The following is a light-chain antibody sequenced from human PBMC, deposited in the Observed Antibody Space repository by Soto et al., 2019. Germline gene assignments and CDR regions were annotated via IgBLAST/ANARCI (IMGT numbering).Light chain of an antibody. CDR2: EVT. V-gene: IGLV2-14*01. CDR1: SSDVGGYNY. J-gene: IGLJ1*01. Sequence: QSALTQPASVSGSPRQSITISCTGTSSDVGGYNYVSWYQQHPGKAPKLIIYEVTNRPSGISNRFSGSKSGNTASLTISGLQSEDEADYYCSSYTSSNSLYVFGTGTKVTVL. CDR3: SSYTSSNSLYV.